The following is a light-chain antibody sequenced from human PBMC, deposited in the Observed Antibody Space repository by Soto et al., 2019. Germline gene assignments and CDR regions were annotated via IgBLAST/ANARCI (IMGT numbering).Light chain of an antibody. CDR3: QLSDATWT. CDR1: QTISSW. V-gene: IGKV1-5*03. CDR2: KAS. J-gene: IGKJ1*01. Sequence: DIQMTQSPSTLSGSVGDRVTITCRASQTISSWLAWYQQKPGKAPKLLIYKASTLKSGVPSRFSGSGSGTEFTLTISSLQPEDFATYYCQLSDATWTFGQGTKVDNK.